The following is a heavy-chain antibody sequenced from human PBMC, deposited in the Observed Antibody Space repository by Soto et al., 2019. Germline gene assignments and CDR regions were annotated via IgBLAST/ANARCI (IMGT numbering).Heavy chain of an antibody. J-gene: IGHJ4*02. CDR2: IRSKANSYAT. CDR1: GFTFSGSA. Sequence: EVQLVESGGGLVQPGGSLKLSCAASGFTFSGSAMHWVRQASGKGLEWVGRIRSKANSYATAYAASVKGRFTISRDDSKNTAYLQMNSLKTEDTAVYYCTRRYYYDSSGHFDYWGQGTLVTVSS. D-gene: IGHD3-22*01. CDR3: TRRYYYDSSGHFDY. V-gene: IGHV3-73*02.